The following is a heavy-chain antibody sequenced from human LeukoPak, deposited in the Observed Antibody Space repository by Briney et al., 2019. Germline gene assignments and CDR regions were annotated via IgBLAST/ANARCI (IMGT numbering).Heavy chain of an antibody. Sequence: GGSLRLSCAASGFTFSNYWMNWVRQAPGKGLEWVANIKQDGSQTYYVDSVKGRFTISRDNAKNSLYLQMNSLRAGDTAVYYCATDAVGDSWSDYWGQGTLVTVSS. CDR2: IKQDGSQT. CDR3: ATDAVGDSWSDY. CDR1: GFTFSNYW. V-gene: IGHV3-7*01. D-gene: IGHD6-13*01. J-gene: IGHJ4*02.